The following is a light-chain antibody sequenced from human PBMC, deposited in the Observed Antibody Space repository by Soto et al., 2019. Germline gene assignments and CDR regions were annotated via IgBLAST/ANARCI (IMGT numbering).Light chain of an antibody. Sequence: EIVLTQSPGTLSLSPGERATLSCRTSQSIYSSYFAWYQQRPGQAPRLLIYGASNRAPGIPDRCSGSGAGTDFTLITSRLEPEDFAVYYCQQYDNPPLYTFGQGTKLEI. J-gene: IGKJ2*01. CDR1: QSIYSSY. CDR2: GAS. V-gene: IGKV3-20*01. CDR3: QQYDNPPLYT.